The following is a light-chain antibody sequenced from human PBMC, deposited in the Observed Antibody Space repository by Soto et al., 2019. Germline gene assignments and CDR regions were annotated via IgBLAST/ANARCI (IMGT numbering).Light chain of an antibody. J-gene: IGLJ2*01. Sequence: QSALTQPASVSGSPGQSITISCTGTSSDIGGYNFVSWYQHHPGKAPKLMIYEVNNRPSGVSSRFSGSKSGNTASLTISGRQTEDEADYYCSSFTTSSTLVVFGGGTQLTVL. CDR2: EVN. CDR3: SSFTTSSTLVV. CDR1: SSDIGGYNF. V-gene: IGLV2-14*01.